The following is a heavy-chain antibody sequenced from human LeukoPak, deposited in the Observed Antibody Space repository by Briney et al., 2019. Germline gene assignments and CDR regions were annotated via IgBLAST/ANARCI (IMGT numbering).Heavy chain of an antibody. Sequence: GGSLRLSCAASGFTFSSYAMNWVRQAPGKGLEWVSAISGGGNNTYYADSVKGRFTISRDNSKNTLFLQIHSLRAEDTAVYYCAKNDLTIYDLYNFHYWGLGTLVTVSS. CDR1: GFTFSSYA. CDR3: AKNDLTIYDLYNFHY. D-gene: IGHD3-9*01. CDR2: ISGGGNNT. J-gene: IGHJ4*02. V-gene: IGHV3-23*01.